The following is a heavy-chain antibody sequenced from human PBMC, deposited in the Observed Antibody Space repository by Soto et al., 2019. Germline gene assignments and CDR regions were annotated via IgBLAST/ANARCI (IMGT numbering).Heavy chain of an antibody. D-gene: IGHD3-10*01. V-gene: IGHV3-48*02. CDR1: GFTFSSHT. J-gene: IGHJ6*02. CDR2: ITPTSSTM. CDR3: ARRITVVRGPYYYYAMDV. Sequence: GGSLRLSCAASGFTFSSHTMNWVRQAPGKGLEWVSYITPTSSTMYYADSVKGRFTISRDNAKNSLSLQMNSLRDEDTAVYYCARRITVVRGPYYYYAMDVWGQGTTVTVS.